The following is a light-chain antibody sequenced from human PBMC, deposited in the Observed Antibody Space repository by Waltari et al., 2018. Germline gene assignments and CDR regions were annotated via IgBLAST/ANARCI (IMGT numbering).Light chain of an antibody. CDR3: SSHGGSDKFYV. CDR2: EVN. J-gene: IGLJ1*01. Sequence: QSALPPPPSASGSPGQSVPLSSPGTSSDIGRSVLVSRYQQHPGKAPKLMISEVNKRPSGVPDRFSGAKSGNTASLTVSGLQAEDEADYYCSSHGGSDKFYVFGTGTKVTVL. V-gene: IGLV2-8*01. CDR1: SSDIGRSVL.